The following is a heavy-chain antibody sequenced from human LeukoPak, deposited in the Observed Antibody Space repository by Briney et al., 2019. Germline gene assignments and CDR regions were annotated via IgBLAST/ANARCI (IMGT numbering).Heavy chain of an antibody. CDR3: AILRAPPGYKLGYCSGGSCYHKDAFDI. Sequence: GESLKISCKGSGYSFTSYWISWVRQMPGKGLEWMGRIDPSDSYTNYSPSFQGHVTISADKSISTAYLQWSSLKASDTAMYYCAILRAPPGYKLGYCSGGSCYHKDAFDIWGQGTMVTVSS. V-gene: IGHV5-10-1*01. J-gene: IGHJ3*02. CDR1: GYSFTSYW. D-gene: IGHD2-15*01. CDR2: IDPSDSYT.